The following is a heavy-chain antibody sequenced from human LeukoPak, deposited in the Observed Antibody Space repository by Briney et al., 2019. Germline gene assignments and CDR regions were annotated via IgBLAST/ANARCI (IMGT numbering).Heavy chain of an antibody. D-gene: IGHD5-18*01. CDR2: MYYSGSI. Sequence: PSETLSLTCSVSGGSFSSYYWSWIRQPPGKGLEWIGYMYYSGSINYNPSLKSRVTISIDTSRNQFSLKLSSVTAADTAVYYCARGRGYSYGSYYYYYYMDVWGKGTTVTVSS. CDR3: ARGRGYSYGSYYYYYYMDV. V-gene: IGHV4-59*01. CDR1: GGSFSSYY. J-gene: IGHJ6*03.